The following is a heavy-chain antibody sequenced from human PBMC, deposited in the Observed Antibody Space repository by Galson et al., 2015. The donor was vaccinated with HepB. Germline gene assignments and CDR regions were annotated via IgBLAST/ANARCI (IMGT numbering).Heavy chain of an antibody. Sequence: SLRLSCAASGFTFSSYSMDWVRQAPGKGLEWISYIDYNSRTIFYADSVKGRFTISRDNAKASVYLQMNSLRGEDTAVYYCVRDSSGSHWPIDHWGQGTLVSVSS. CDR2: IDYNSRTI. CDR1: GFTFSSYS. D-gene: IGHD1-1*01. V-gene: IGHV3-48*01. J-gene: IGHJ4*02. CDR3: VRDSSGSHWPIDH.